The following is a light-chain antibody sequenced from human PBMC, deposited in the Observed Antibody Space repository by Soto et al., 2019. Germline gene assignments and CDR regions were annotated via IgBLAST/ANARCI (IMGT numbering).Light chain of an antibody. CDR1: SSNIGAGYD. Sequence: QSVLTQPPSVSGAPRQRVTIPCTGSSSNIGAGYDVHWYQQLPGTAPNLLIYGNNNRPSGVPGRFSGSKSGTSASLAITGLQTEDEADYYCQSYDSSLSGSVFGGGTKLTVL. CDR2: GNN. V-gene: IGLV1-40*01. CDR3: QSYDSSLSGSV. J-gene: IGLJ2*01.